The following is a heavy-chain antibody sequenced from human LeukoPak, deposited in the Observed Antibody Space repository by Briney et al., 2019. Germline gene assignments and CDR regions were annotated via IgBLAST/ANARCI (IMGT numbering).Heavy chain of an antibody. CDR3: AREKAYCSSTSCYSYFQH. D-gene: IGHD2-2*01. V-gene: IGHV4-59*01. Sequence: TSETLSLTCTVSGGSISSYYWSWIRQPPGKGLEWIGYIYYSGSTDYNPSLKSRVTISVDTSKNQFSLKLSSVTAADTAVYYCAREKAYCSSTSCYSYFQHWGQGTLVTVFS. J-gene: IGHJ1*01. CDR1: GGSISSYY. CDR2: IYYSGST.